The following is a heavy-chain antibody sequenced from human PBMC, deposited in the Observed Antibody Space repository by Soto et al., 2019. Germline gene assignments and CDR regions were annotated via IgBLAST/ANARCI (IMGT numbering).Heavy chain of an antibody. CDR3: ARSLATPGERDPYYFDY. CDR1: GFTFSSYS. CDR2: ISSSSSYI. V-gene: IGHV3-21*01. J-gene: IGHJ4*02. Sequence: GGSLRLSCAASGFTFSSYSMNWVRQAPGKGLEWVSSISSSSSYIYYADSVKGRFTISRDNAKNSLYLQMNSLRAEDTAVYYCARSLATPGERDPYYFDYWGQGTLVTVSS.